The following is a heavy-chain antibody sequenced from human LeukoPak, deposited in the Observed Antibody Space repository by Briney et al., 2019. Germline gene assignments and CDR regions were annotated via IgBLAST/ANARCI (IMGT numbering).Heavy chain of an antibody. V-gene: IGHV3-73*01. CDR3: TRVGPSTVVDY. J-gene: IGHJ4*02. Sequence: GGSLRLSGAASGFTFSDSAIHWVRQASGKGLEWVGRIRSKPQSYATAYDESLKGRFTISRDDSKNTAYLQMSSLKIEDTAVYYCTRVGPSTVVDYWGQGTQVTVSS. CDR1: GFTFSDSA. CDR2: IRSKPQSYAT. D-gene: IGHD1-26*01.